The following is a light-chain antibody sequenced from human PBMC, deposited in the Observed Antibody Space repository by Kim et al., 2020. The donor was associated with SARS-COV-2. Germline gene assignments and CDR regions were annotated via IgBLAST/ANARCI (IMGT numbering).Light chain of an antibody. CDR3: ATWDDSLNGWV. CDR1: TSNIGSNS. J-gene: IGLJ3*02. CDR2: TDN. Sequence: GQRVTISCSGGTSNIGSNSVHWYQQVPGTAPNLLIFTDNKRPSGVPDRFSGAKSGASASLAISGLQSEDEADYYCATWDDSLNGWVFGGGTQLTVL. V-gene: IGLV1-44*01.